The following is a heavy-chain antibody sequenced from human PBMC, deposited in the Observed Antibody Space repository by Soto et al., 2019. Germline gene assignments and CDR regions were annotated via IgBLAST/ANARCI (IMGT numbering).Heavy chain of an antibody. CDR2: IIPIFGTA. CDR3: AGGSGAITFGGVIVIGYFDY. D-gene: IGHD3-16*02. V-gene: IGHV1-69*01. CDR1: GGTFSSYA. Sequence: QVQLVQSGAEVQKPGSSVKVSCKASGGTFSSYAISWVRQAPGQGLEWMGGIIPIFGTANYAQKFQGRVTITADESTSTDYMELSSLRYEDTAVYYCAGGSGAITFGGVIVIGYFDYWGQGTLVTVSS. J-gene: IGHJ4*02.